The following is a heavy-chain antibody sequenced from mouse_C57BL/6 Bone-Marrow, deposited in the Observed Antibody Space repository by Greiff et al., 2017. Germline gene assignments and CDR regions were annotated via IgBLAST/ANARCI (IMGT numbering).Heavy chain of an antibody. CDR3: ERLTVVAYYFDY. CDR2: ISDGGSYT. J-gene: IGHJ2*01. D-gene: IGHD1-1*01. V-gene: IGHV5-4*03. CDR1: GFTFSSYA. Sequence: EVKLMESGGGLVKPGGSLKLSCAASGFTFSSYAMSWVRQTPEKRLEWVATISDGGSYTYYPDNVKGRFTISRDNAKNNLYLQMSHLKSEDTAMYYCERLTVVAYYFDYWGQGTTLTVSS.